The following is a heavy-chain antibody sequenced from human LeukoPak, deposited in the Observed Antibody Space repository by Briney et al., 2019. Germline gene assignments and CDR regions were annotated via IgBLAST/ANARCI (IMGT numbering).Heavy chain of an antibody. CDR2: ISYDGSNK. D-gene: IGHD6-19*01. CDR3: ARDKTVAGTGDAFDI. Sequence: GRSLRLSCAASGFTFSSYAMHWVRQAPGKGLEWVAVISYDGSNKYYADSVKGRFTISRDNSKNTLYLQMNSLRAEDTAVYYCARDKTVAGTGDAFDIWGQGTMVTVSS. V-gene: IGHV3-30-3*01. J-gene: IGHJ3*02. CDR1: GFTFSSYA.